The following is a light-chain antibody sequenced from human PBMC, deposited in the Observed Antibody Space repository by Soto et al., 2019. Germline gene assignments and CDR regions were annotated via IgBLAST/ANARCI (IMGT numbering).Light chain of an antibody. CDR3: QTWVTGIYV. CDR1: SGHSSYA. Sequence: QSVLTQSPSASASLGASVKLTCTLSSGHSSYAIAWHQQQPEKGPRYLMKLNSDGSHSKGDGIPDRFSGSSSGAERYLTISSLQSEDEADYYCQTWVTGIYVFGTGTTVTVL. J-gene: IGLJ1*01. CDR2: LNSDGSH. V-gene: IGLV4-69*01.